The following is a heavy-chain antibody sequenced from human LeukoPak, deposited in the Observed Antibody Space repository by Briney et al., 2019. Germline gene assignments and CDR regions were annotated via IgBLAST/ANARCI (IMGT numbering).Heavy chain of an antibody. CDR3: ASGPRVVMVYAISWFDP. Sequence: SETLSLTCTVSGGSISSSSYYWGWIRQPPGKGLEWIGSIYYSGSTYYNPSLKSRVTISVDTSKNQFSLKLSSVTAADTAVYYCASGPRVVMVYAISWFDPWGQGTLVTVSS. CDR2: IYYSGST. D-gene: IGHD2-8*01. V-gene: IGHV4-39*01. J-gene: IGHJ5*02. CDR1: GGSISSSSYY.